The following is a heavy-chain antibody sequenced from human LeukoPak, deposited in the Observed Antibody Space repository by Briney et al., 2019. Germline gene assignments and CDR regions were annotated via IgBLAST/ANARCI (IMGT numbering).Heavy chain of an antibody. Sequence: SGTLSLTCTVSGSSISSYYWSWIRQPAGKGLEWIGRIYTSGSTNYNPSLKSRVTMSVDTSKNQFSLKLSSVTAADTAVYYCASISGYYSYFDYWGQGTLVTVSS. V-gene: IGHV4-4*07. J-gene: IGHJ4*02. CDR3: ASISGYYSYFDY. CDR1: GSSISSYY. D-gene: IGHD3-22*01. CDR2: IYTSGST.